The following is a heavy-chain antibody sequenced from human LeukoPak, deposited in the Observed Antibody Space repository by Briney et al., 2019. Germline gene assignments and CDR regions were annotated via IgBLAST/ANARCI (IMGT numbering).Heavy chain of an antibody. Sequence: GSVKVSCKASGYTFTSYGITWVRQAPGQGLEWMAWISAYNGKTNYAQRFQGRVTMTTDTSTSTAYMELRSLRSDDTAVYYCARDGPDYGDYINFDYWGQGTLVTVS. CDR1: GYTFTSYG. D-gene: IGHD4-17*01. CDR2: ISAYNGKT. V-gene: IGHV1-18*01. J-gene: IGHJ4*02. CDR3: ARDGPDYGDYINFDY.